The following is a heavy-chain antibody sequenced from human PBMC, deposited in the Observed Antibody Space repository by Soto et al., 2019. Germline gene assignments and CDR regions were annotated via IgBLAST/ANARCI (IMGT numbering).Heavy chain of an antibody. Sequence: QMQLEESGGGGVQPGTSLRLSCAASGFAFNNYGMHWVRQAPGKGLEWVAFISFDGRNEYYGESVKGRLSISRDNSKNMLLQQIESLRHEDTALYYCAKTGVSMVRGVPQGFDHWGQGTLVTVSS. J-gene: IGHJ4*02. CDR3: AKTGVSMVRGVPQGFDH. V-gene: IGHV3-30*18. CDR1: GFAFNNYG. D-gene: IGHD3-10*01. CDR2: ISFDGRNE.